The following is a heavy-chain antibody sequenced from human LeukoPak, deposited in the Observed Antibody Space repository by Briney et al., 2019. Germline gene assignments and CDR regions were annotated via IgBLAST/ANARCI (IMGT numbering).Heavy chain of an antibody. CDR1: GFTFSSYA. CDR3: AKRSSGFGELFSYYFDY. Sequence: QSGGSLRLSCVASGFTFSSYAMSWVRQAPGKGLEWVSSISGSGGSTYYADSVKGRFTISRDNSKNTLYLQMNSLRAEDTAVYYCAKRSSGFGELFSYYFDYWGQGTLVTVSS. V-gene: IGHV3-23*01. CDR2: ISGSGGST. J-gene: IGHJ4*02. D-gene: IGHD3-10*01.